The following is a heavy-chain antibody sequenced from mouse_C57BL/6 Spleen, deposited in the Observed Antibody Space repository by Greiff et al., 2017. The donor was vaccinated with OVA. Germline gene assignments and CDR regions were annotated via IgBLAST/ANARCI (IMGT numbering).Heavy chain of an antibody. V-gene: IGHV2-2*01. CDR3: ARGDYGEGYFDY. CDR2: IWSGGST. J-gene: IGHJ2*01. Sequence: VQLQQSGPGLVQPSQSLSITCTVSGFSLTSYGVHWVRQSPGKGLEWLGVIWSGGSTDYNAAFISRLSISKDNSKSQVFFKMNSLQADDTAIYYCARGDYGEGYFDYWGQGTTLTVSS. D-gene: IGHD1-1*01. CDR1: GFSLTSYG.